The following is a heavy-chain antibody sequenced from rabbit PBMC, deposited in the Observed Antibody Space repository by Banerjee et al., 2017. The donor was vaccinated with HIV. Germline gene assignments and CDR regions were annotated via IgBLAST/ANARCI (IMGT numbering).Heavy chain of an antibody. D-gene: IGHD6-1*01. Sequence: QSLEESGGGLLKPGASLTLTCTASGFSFSGVYYMCWVRQAPGKGLEWIACIYAGSSGSTYYANWAKGRFTISKTSSTTVTLQMTSLTAADTATYFCARDRADSSGYYFNLWGPGTLVTVS. CDR3: ARDRADSSGYYFNL. J-gene: IGHJ4*01. CDR2: IYAGSSGST. V-gene: IGHV1S40*01. CDR1: GFSFSGVYY.